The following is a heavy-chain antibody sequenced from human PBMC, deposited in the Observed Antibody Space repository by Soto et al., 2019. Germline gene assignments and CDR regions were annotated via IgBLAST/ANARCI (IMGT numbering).Heavy chain of an antibody. CDR2: MNPNSGNT. CDR3: ARGLRYFDWLLPYGMDV. CDR1: GYTFTSYD. D-gene: IGHD3-9*01. J-gene: IGHJ6*02. Sequence: ASVKVSCKASGYTFTSYDINWVRQATGQGLEWMGWMNPNSGNTGYAQKFQGRVTMTRNTSISTAYMELSSLRSEDTAVYYCARGLRYFDWLLPYGMDVWGQGTTGTVSS. V-gene: IGHV1-8*01.